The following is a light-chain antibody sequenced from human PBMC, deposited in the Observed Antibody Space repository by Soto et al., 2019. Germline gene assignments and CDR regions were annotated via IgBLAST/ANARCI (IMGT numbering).Light chain of an antibody. Sequence: VLTRPASGSGVPGEGITISCTGTSSDVGAYDFVSWYQQHPDKAPKLMIYEVSNRPSGVSNRFSGSKSVNTATLTISGLQAEDEADYYCSSYTSSSTRVFGAGTKVTV. J-gene: IGLJ1*01. CDR3: SSYTSSSTRV. CDR2: EVS. V-gene: IGLV2-14*03. CDR1: SSDVGAYDF.